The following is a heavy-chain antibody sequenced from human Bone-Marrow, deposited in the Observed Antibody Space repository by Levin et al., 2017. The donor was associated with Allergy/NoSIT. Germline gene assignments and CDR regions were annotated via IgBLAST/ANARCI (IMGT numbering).Heavy chain of an antibody. Sequence: PGGSLRLSCAASGFTFNSYGVHWVRQAPGKGVEWVAVIWNDGSKKHYADPVKGRFTISRDNSRNTVYLQMDSLRAEDSAVYWCARANDILTGSYFDYWGQGTRVSVSS. CDR3: ARANDILTGSYFDY. D-gene: IGHD3-9*01. J-gene: IGHJ4*02. CDR1: GFTFNSYG. CDR2: IWNDGSKK. V-gene: IGHV3-33*01.